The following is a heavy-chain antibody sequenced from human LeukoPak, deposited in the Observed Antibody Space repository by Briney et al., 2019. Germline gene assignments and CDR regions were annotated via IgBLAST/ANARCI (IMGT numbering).Heavy chain of an antibody. CDR3: ARYCSSTSCAPAYYYYCMDV. CDR2: ISWNSGSI. D-gene: IGHD2-2*01. CDR1: GFTFDDYA. J-gene: IGHJ6*02. V-gene: IGHV3-9*01. Sequence: GGSLRLSCAASGFTFDDYAMHWVRQAPGKGLEWVSGISWNSGSIGYADSVKSRFTISRDNAKNSLYLQMNSLRAEDTALYYCARYCSSTSCAPAYYYYCMDVWGQGTTVTVSS.